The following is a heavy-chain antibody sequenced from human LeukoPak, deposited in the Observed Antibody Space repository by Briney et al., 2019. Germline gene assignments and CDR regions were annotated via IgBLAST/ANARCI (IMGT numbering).Heavy chain of an antibody. Sequence: GASVKVSCKASGYSFSSYGFSWVRQAPGQGLEWMGWINTYNGHTNYTQTLQGRVTMTTDTSTSTAYMELRNLRPGDTAVYFCARDPRITGTTAYYFDYWGQGTLVTVSS. CDR1: GYSFSSYG. J-gene: IGHJ4*02. CDR2: INTYNGHT. V-gene: IGHV1-18*01. D-gene: IGHD1-7*01. CDR3: ARDPRITGTTAYYFDY.